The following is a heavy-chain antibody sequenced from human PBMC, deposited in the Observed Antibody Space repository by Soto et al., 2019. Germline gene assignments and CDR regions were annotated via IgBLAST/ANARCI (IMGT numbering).Heavy chain of an antibody. D-gene: IGHD1-7*01. CDR2: TYYRSRWYN. J-gene: IGHJ6*03. CDR3: AGTTSHHWLYMDV. CDR1: GYNVSSNSAA. V-gene: IGHV6-1*01. Sequence: PSQTLSLTCVISGYNVSSNSAAWNWIRLSPSRGLEWLARTYYRSRWYNDYAVSVRSRITVNPDTSKNQFSLQLTSVTPEDTAVYYCAGTTSHHWLYMDVWGKGATVTVSS.